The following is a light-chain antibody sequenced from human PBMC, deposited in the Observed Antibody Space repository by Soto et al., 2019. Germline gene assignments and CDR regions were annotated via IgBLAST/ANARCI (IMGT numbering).Light chain of an antibody. J-gene: IGLJ3*02. CDR2: DVT. Sequence: QSALTQPASVSGSPGQSITISCTGTSSDVGGYHYVSWYQHHPGKAPKLMIYDVTSRPSGVSNRFSDSKSGNTASLTISGLQAEDEADYFCSSYTSSSTLMVFGGRTKLTVL. V-gene: IGLV2-14*01. CDR3: SSYTSSSTLMV. CDR1: SSDVGGYHY.